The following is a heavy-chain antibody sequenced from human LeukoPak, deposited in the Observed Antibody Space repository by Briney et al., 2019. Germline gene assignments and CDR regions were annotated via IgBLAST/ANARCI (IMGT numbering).Heavy chain of an antibody. Sequence: PGGSLRLSCAASGFTFSSYSMNWVRQAPGKGLEWVSYISSSSSTIYYADSVKGRFTISRDNAKNSLYPQMNSLRAEDTAVYYCARGEGAFDIWGQGTMVTVSS. V-gene: IGHV3-48*01. CDR1: GFTFSSYS. J-gene: IGHJ3*02. CDR3: ARGEGAFDI. CDR2: ISSSSSTI.